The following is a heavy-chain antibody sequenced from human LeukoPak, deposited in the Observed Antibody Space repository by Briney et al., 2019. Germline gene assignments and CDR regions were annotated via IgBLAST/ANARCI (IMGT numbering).Heavy chain of an antibody. CDR2: ISDDGRSK. D-gene: IGHD4-17*01. Sequence: PGGSLRLSCAASGFSFISYGMHWVRQAPGKGLEWVGVISDDGRSKDYADSVKGRFTISRDNSKDTLYLQMNGLRDEDTAVYYCAKRPSDYGDYVSYFDFWGQGTLDTVSS. V-gene: IGHV3-30*18. CDR3: AKRPSDYGDYVSYFDF. J-gene: IGHJ4*02. CDR1: GFSFISYG.